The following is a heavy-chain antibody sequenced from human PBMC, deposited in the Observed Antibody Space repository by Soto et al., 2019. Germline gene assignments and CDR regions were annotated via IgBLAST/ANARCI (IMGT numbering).Heavy chain of an antibody. D-gene: IGHD3-10*01. CDR2: ISHSRHT. CDR3: ARGQLVWYGDLTPYYRDLDV. CDR1: GGSFSDFY. V-gene: IGHV4-34*01. J-gene: IGHJ6*02. Sequence: SETLSLTCAFYGGSFSDFYWSWVRQPPGKVLEWVGEISHSRHTNYNPSLGSRVTIVVDTSKNQFSLHLTSVTAADTAVYYCARGQLVWYGDLTPYYRDLDVWGQGTTVTVSS.